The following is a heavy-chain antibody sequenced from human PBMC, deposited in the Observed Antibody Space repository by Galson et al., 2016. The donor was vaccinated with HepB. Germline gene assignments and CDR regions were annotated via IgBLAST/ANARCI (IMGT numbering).Heavy chain of an antibody. CDR1: DGSISSYY. CDR2: ISYSGSP. Sequence: SETLSLTCTVSDGSISSYYWTWIRQPPGKGLEWIGNISYSGSPNYNTSLQSRVTISVDTSQNQFSLKLTSVTAADTAVYYCARGSGGRGHGYKYGIDVWGQGTTVIVS. D-gene: IGHD3-10*01. J-gene: IGHJ6*02. V-gene: IGHV4-59*12. CDR3: ARGSGGRGHGYKYGIDV.